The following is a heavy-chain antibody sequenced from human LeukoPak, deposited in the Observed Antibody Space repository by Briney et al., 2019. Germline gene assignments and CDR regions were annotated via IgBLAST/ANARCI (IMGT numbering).Heavy chain of an antibody. Sequence: SETLSLTCTVSGGSISSSSYYWGWIRQPPGKGLEWIGYIYYSGSTNYNPSLKSRVTISVDTSKNQFSLKLSSVTAADTAVYYCARGGTYFDWLYIWGQGTMVTVSS. D-gene: IGHD3-9*01. CDR3: ARGGTYFDWLYI. V-gene: IGHV4-61*05. CDR2: IYYSGST. J-gene: IGHJ3*02. CDR1: GGSISSSSYY.